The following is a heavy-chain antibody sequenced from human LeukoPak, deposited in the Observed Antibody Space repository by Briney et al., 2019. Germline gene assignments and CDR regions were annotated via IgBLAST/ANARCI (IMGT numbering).Heavy chain of an antibody. Sequence: GGSLRLSCAASGITFSSYIMNWVRQAPGRGLEWVSSISGSSSYIYYADSVKGRFTISRDNAKNSLYLQMNSLRAEDTAVYYCARDSIRPRKPLWFGEFNFDYWGQGTLVTVSS. D-gene: IGHD3-10*01. CDR2: ISGSSSYI. J-gene: IGHJ4*02. CDR3: ARDSIRPRKPLWFGEFNFDY. CDR1: GITFSSYI. V-gene: IGHV3-21*01.